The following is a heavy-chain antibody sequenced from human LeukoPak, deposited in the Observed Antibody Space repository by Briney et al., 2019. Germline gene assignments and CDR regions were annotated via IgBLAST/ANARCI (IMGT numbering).Heavy chain of an antibody. CDR2: ISTTSSAT. J-gene: IGHJ4*02. Sequence: GGSPRLSCAASGFRFGGFSMNWVRQAPGKGLEWISYISTTSSATYYAASVKGRFTISRDNAKNSLYLQMNSLRAEDTAVYYCARDLNVGYDFDYWGQGTLVTVSS. CDR3: ARDLNVGYDFDY. D-gene: IGHD1-1*01. V-gene: IGHV3-48*01. CDR1: GFRFGGFS.